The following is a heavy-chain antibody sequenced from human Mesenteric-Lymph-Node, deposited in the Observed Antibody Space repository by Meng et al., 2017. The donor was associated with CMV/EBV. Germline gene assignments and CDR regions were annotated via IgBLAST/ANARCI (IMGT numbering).Heavy chain of an antibody. CDR2: INPSVGST. D-gene: IGHD7-27*01. CDR3: ARGSRVQNWGFRRGGDAFDI. CDR1: GYTFTSYY. Sequence: ASVKVSCKASGYTFTSYYMHWVRQAPGQGLEWMGIINPSVGSTSYAQKFQGRVNMTRDTSTSTVSMELSSLRSEDTAVYYCARGSRVQNWGFRRGGDAFDIWGQGTMVTVSS. J-gene: IGHJ3*02. V-gene: IGHV1-46*01.